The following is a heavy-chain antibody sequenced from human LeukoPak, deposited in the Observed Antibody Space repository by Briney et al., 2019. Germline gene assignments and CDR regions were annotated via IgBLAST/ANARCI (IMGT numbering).Heavy chain of an antibody. Sequence: GASVKVSCKASGYTFTGYYMHWVRQAPGQGLEWMGWINPNSGGTNYAQKFQGRVTMTRDTSISTAYMELSRLRSDDTAVYYCARWPQGYDSSGYPDYWGQGTLVTVSS. CDR2: INPNSGGT. D-gene: IGHD3-22*01. CDR1: GYTFTGYY. J-gene: IGHJ4*02. CDR3: ARWPQGYDSSGYPDY. V-gene: IGHV1-2*02.